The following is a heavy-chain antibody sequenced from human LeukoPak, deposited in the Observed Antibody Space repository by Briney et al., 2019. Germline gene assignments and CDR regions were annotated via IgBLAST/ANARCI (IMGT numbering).Heavy chain of an antibody. D-gene: IGHD6-19*01. J-gene: IGHJ4*03. CDR3: ARGVLRGSGSFDY. CDR2: INPNSGAT. CDR1: GYTFIAYY. V-gene: IGHV1-2*02. Sequence: GALVKVSCKASGYTFIAYYIHWMRQAPGQGLEWMGWINPNSGATNYAQKFQGRITMTRDTSINTAYMELYSLNSDDTAVYFRARGVLRGSGSFDYWGQGSLVTVSS.